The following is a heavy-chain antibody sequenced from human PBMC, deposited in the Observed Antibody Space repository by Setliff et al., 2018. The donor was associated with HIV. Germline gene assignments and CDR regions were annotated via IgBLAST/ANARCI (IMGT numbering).Heavy chain of an antibody. V-gene: IGHV1-46*01. CDR1: GYIFTGQH. D-gene: IGHD2-15*01. Sequence: ASVKVSCKTSGYIFTGQHLHWVRQAPGQGLEWMGFINPNEIMAHYAQKFQDRVALTRDTSTGTVYMELRSLRSEDTAVYYCARDRGGSWTFDHWGQGTLVTVSS. CDR2: INPNEIMA. CDR3: ARDRGGSWTFDH. J-gene: IGHJ4*02.